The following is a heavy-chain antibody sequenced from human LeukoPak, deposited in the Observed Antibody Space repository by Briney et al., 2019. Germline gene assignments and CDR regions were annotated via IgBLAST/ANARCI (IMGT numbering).Heavy chain of an antibody. CDR2: IYYSVST. J-gene: IGHJ4*02. CDR1: GDSISSSPYF. Sequence: SETLSLTCTVSGDSISSSPYFWAWIRQPPGKGLEWIGYIYYSVSTNNNPSLKSRVTISVDTSKNQLSLRLSSVTAADTAVYYCARRRDGYNYGLDYWGQGTLVTVSP. CDR3: ARRRDGYNYGLDY. V-gene: IGHV4-61*05. D-gene: IGHD5-24*01.